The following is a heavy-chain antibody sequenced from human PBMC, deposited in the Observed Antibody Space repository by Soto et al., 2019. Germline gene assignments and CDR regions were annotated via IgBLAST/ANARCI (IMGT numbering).Heavy chain of an antibody. J-gene: IGHJ4*02. CDR3: AKDQSGWDFDY. V-gene: IGHV3-30*18. CDR2: ISYDGSNK. D-gene: IGHD6-19*01. CDR1: GFTFSSYG. Sequence: QVQLVESGGGVVQPGRSLRLSCAASGFTFSSYGMHWVRPAPGKGLEWVAVISYDGSNKYYADSVKGRFTISRDHSKNTLYLQMNSLRAEDTAVYYCAKDQSGWDFDYWGQGTLVTVSS.